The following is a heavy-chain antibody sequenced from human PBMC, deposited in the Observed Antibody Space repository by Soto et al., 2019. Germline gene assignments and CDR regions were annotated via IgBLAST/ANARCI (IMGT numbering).Heavy chain of an antibody. J-gene: IGHJ1*01. CDR3: AKWPPAGEAVAGTSAEYFQH. V-gene: IGHV3-23*01. CDR2: ISGSGGST. D-gene: IGHD6-19*01. Sequence: GGSLRLSCAASGFTFSSYAMSWVRQAPGKGLEWVSAISGSGGSTYYADSVKGRFTISRDNSKNTLYLQMNSLRAEDTAVYYCAKWPPAGEAVAGTSAEYFQHWGQGTLVTVSS. CDR1: GFTFSSYA.